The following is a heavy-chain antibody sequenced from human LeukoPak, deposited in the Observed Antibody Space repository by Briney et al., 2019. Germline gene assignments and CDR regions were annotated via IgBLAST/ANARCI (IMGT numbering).Heavy chain of an antibody. CDR3: ARRDTGSLIDY. Sequence: GGSLRLSCAASGFTFSSYAMSWVRQAPGKGLEWVSTISGSGGSPYYADSVKGRFTISRDNSKNTLYLQMDSLRTEDTAIYYCARRDTGSLIDYWGQGTLVTVSS. J-gene: IGHJ4*02. V-gene: IGHV3-23*01. D-gene: IGHD1-26*01. CDR1: GFTFSSYA. CDR2: ISGSGGSP.